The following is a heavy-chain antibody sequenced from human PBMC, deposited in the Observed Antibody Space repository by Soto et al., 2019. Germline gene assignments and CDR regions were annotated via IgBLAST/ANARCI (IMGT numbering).Heavy chain of an antibody. V-gene: IGHV4-4*02. CDR2: ISHGGST. CDR3: ARAASGTYFAFDV. J-gene: IGHJ3*01. D-gene: IGHD1-26*01. Sequence: SETLSLTCAVSGGSISPYWWSWVRQPPGKGLEWIGEISHGGSTNYSPSLKSRVTISVDTSKNHFSLELDSVTAADAAVYYCARAASGTYFAFDVWGQGTVVTVSS. CDR1: GGSISPYW.